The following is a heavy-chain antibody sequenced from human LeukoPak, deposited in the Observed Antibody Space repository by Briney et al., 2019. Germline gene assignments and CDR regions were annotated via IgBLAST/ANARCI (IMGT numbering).Heavy chain of an antibody. CDR3: ARDLLQWQTNNWLAP. CDR2: TSAYNGDT. D-gene: IGHD6-19*01. V-gene: IGHV1-18*01. J-gene: IGHJ5*02. Sequence: GASVTVSCKTSGYRFTNYGVNWVRQAPGQGLEWMGWTSAYNGDTKYGQKFQGRLTMTTDTSTSTAYMDVRSLRSEDTAVYYCARDLLQWQTNNWLAPWGQGTLVTASS. CDR1: GYRFTNYG.